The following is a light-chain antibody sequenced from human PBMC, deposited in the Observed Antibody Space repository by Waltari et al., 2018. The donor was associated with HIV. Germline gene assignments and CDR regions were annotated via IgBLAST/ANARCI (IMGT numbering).Light chain of an antibody. CDR1: SSNIGSNT. CDR3: AAWDGSLNGRVV. Sequence: QSVLTQPPSASGTPGQRVTISCSGSSSNIGSNTVNWYQQLPGTAPKLLIYSNNQRPSGVPDLFSGSKSGTSSSLAISGLQSEDEADYYCAAWDGSLNGRVVFGGGTKLTVL. V-gene: IGLV1-44*01. J-gene: IGLJ2*01. CDR2: SNN.